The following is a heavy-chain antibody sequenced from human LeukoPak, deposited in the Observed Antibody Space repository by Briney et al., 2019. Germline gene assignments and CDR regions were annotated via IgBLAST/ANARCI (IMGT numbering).Heavy chain of an antibody. CDR2: IKQDGSEK. J-gene: IGHJ6*02. CDR3: ARDDYCSSTSCHQNYYYYGMDV. CDR1: GFTFSSYW. Sequence: GVSLRLSCAASGFTFSSYWMSWVRQAPGKGLEWVANIKQDGSEKCYVDSVKGRFTISRDNAKNSLYLQMNSLRAEDTAVYYCARDDYCSSTSCHQNYYYYGMDVWGQGTTVTVSS. V-gene: IGHV3-7*01. D-gene: IGHD2-2*01.